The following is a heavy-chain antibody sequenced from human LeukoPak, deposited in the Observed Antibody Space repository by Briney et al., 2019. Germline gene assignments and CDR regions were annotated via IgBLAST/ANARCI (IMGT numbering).Heavy chain of an antibody. CDR3: AKDRVGDRRLGSFDI. D-gene: IGHD2-21*02. CDR2: ISYDGSNK. J-gene: IGHJ3*02. CDR1: GFTFSSYG. V-gene: IGHV3-30*18. Sequence: GRSLRLSCAASGFTFSSYGMHWVRQAPGKGLEWVAVISYDGSNKYYADSVKGRFTIFGDNSKNTLYLQMNSLRAEDTAVYYCAKDRVGDRRLGSFDIWGQGTMVTVSS.